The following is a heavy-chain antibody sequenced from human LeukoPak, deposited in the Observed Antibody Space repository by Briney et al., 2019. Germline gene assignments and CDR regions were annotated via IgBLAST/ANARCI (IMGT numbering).Heavy chain of an antibody. D-gene: IGHD2/OR15-2a*01. Sequence: PETLSLTCTVSGGSVSSDYWSWIRQPPGKGLEWIEYIYHTGNSDYSPSLKSRATISLDTSKNQFSLKLTSVTAADTAVYFCARHPFSSPFDYWGQGTLVTVSS. CDR2: IYHTGNS. J-gene: IGHJ4*02. CDR1: GGSVSSDY. CDR3: ARHPFSSPFDY. V-gene: IGHV4-59*08.